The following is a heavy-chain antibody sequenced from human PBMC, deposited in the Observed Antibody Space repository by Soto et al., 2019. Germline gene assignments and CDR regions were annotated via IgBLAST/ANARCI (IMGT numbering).Heavy chain of an antibody. D-gene: IGHD1-26*01. J-gene: IGHJ4*02. V-gene: IGHV1-18*01. CDR2: INVYNGDT. CDR3: ARDNEREMDY. Sequence: QVQLVQSGAEVKKPGASVRVSCEASGYTFTSYGISWVRQARGQGLEWMGWINVYNGDTNYAQKFQGRVTVTTDTYTSTAYMELRSLRSDDTAVYYCARDNEREMDYWGQGTLVTVSS. CDR1: GYTFTSYG.